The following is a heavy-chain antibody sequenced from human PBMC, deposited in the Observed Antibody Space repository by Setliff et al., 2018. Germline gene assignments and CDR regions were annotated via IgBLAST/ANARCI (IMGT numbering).Heavy chain of an antibody. CDR2: IKQDGSDT. J-gene: IGHJ6*03. CDR3: ARAKGNDYSMDV. V-gene: IGHV3-7*01. Sequence: PGGSLRLSCAASGLTFSSYWMTWVRQAPGKGLEWLANIKQDGSDTTYGDSVKGRFTISRDNAKNTLYLQMNSLRADDTAVYYCARAKGNDYSMDVWGKGTTVTVSS. CDR1: GLTFSSYW.